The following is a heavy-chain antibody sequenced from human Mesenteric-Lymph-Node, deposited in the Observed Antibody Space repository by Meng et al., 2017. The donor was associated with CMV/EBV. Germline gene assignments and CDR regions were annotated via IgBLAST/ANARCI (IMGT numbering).Heavy chain of an antibody. D-gene: IGHD2-2*01. J-gene: IGHJ6*02. Sequence: ASVKVSCKASGYAFTGYYMHWVRQAPGQGFEWMGWINPNSGDTKYAQEFQGRVTMTRDTSISTAYMELSRLRSDDTAVYYCARSRDCSSTSCYGHYYYGMDVWGQGTTVTVSS. CDR2: INPNSGDT. CDR1: GYAFTGYY. CDR3: ARSRDCSSTSCYGHYYYGMDV. V-gene: IGHV1-2*02.